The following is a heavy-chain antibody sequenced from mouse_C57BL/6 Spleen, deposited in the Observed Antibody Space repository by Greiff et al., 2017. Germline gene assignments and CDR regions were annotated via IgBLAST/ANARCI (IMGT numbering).Heavy chain of an antibody. V-gene: IGHV1-15*01. D-gene: IGHD1-1*01. CDR2: IDPETGGT. CDR1: GYTFTDYE. CDR3: TRHDYYGTAWFAY. Sequence: QVQLQQSGAELVRPGASVTLSCKASGYTFTDYEMHWVKQTPVHGLEWIGAIDPETGGTAYNQKFKGKAILTADKSSSTAYMELRSLTSEDSAVXYCTRHDYYGTAWFAYWGQGTLVTVSA. J-gene: IGHJ3*01.